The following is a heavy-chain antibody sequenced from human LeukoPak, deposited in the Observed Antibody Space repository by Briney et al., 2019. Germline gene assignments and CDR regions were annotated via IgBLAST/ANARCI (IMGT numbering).Heavy chain of an antibody. J-gene: IGHJ3*02. Sequence: GGSLRLSCAASGFTFSSYGMHWVRQAPGKGLEWVAVIWYDGSNEYYADSVKGRFTISRDNSKNTLYLQMNSLRAEDTAVYYCAKALSYYYASSGSYDAFDIWGQGTMVTVSS. CDR2: IWYDGSNE. V-gene: IGHV3-33*06. CDR1: GFTFSSYG. D-gene: IGHD3-22*01. CDR3: AKALSYYYASSGSYDAFDI.